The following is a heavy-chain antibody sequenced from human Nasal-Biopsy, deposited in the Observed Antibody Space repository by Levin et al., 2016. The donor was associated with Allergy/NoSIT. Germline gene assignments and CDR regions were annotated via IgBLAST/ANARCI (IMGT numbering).Heavy chain of an antibody. Sequence: ASVKVSCRASGGTFSSYAISWVRQAPGQGLEWMGGIIPIFGTANYAQKFQGRVTITADESTSTAYMELSSLRSEDTAVYYCARAGMATTQIDYWGQGTLVTVSS. D-gene: IGHD5-24*01. V-gene: IGHV1-69*13. CDR2: IIPIFGTA. CDR3: ARAGMATTQIDY. CDR1: GGTFSSYA. J-gene: IGHJ4*02.